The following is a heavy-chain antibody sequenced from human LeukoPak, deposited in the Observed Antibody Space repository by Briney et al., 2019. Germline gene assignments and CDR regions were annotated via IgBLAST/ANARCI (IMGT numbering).Heavy chain of an antibody. CDR2: IYYSGST. Sequence: SETLSLTCTVSGGSLSSYYWSWIRQPPGKGLEWIGYIYYSGSTNYNPSLKSRVTISVDTSKNQFSLKLSSVTAADTAVYYCAVAIPYTYYFDYWGQGTLVTVSS. CDR1: GGSLSSYY. J-gene: IGHJ4*02. V-gene: IGHV4-59*01. D-gene: IGHD2-2*02. CDR3: AVAIPYTYYFDY.